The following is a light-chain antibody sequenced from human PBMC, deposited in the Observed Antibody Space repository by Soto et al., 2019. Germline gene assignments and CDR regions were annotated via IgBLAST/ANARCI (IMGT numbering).Light chain of an antibody. CDR3: SSYAGIGILI. CDR2: EVN. Sequence: QSALTQPPSASGSPGQSVTITYTGTSSDVGAYNFVSWYRQHPGKAPELLIYEVNKRPSGVPDRFSGSKSGNTASLTVSGLHSEDEADYYCSSYAGIGILIFGGGTKLTVL. CDR1: SSDVGAYNF. V-gene: IGLV2-8*01. J-gene: IGLJ2*01.